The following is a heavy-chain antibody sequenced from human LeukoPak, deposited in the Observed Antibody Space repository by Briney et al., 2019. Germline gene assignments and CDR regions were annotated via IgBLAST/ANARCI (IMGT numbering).Heavy chain of an antibody. CDR3: ARTRSGGVVTATGY. J-gene: IGHJ4*02. D-gene: IGHD2-21*02. Sequence: ASVKVSCKASGYTFTSYAMNWVRQAPGQGLEWMGWINTNTGNQTYDPGFTGRFVFSFDTSVSTAYLQISSLKAEDTAVYYCARTRSGGVVTATGYWGQGTLVTVSS. V-gene: IGHV7-4-1*02. CDR2: INTNTGNQ. CDR1: GYTFTSYA.